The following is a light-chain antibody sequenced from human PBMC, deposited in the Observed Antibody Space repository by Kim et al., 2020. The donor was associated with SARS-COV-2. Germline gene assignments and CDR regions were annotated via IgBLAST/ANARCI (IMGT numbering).Light chain of an antibody. CDR1: SSDVGSYNL. J-gene: IGLJ2*01. CDR3: CSYAGSSTSVV. Sequence: QSITISGTRTSSDVGSYNLVSWYQQHPGKAPKLMIYEVSKRPSGVSNRFSGSKSGNTASLTISGLQAEDEADYYCCSYAGSSTSVVFGGGTQLTVL. CDR2: EVS. V-gene: IGLV2-23*02.